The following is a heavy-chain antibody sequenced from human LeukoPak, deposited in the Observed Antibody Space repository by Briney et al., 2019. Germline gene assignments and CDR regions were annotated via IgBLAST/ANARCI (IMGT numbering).Heavy chain of an antibody. J-gene: IGHJ4*02. D-gene: IGHD2-21*02. CDR1: GGSISSSSYY. V-gene: IGHV4-39*01. Sequence: PSETLSLTCTVSGGSISSSSYYWGWIRQPPGTGLEWIGSIYYSGSTYYNPSLKSRVTISVDTSKNQFSLKLSSVTAADTAVYYCARSYTLRLLEFDYWGQGTLVTVSS. CDR2: IYYSGST. CDR3: ARSYTLRLLEFDY.